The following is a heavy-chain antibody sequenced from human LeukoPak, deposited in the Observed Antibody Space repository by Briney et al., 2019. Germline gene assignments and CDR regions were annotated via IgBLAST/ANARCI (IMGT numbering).Heavy chain of an antibody. J-gene: IGHJ4*02. CDR3: ARDSYSSSWSYLGY. D-gene: IGHD6-13*01. V-gene: IGHV1-2*02. CDR2: INPNSGGT. Sequence: VASVKVSCKASGYTFTGYYMHWVRQAPGQGLEWMGWINPNSGGTNYARKFQGRVTMTRDTSISTAYMELSRLRSDDTAVYYCARDSYSSSWSYLGYWGQGTLVTVSS. CDR1: GYTFTGYY.